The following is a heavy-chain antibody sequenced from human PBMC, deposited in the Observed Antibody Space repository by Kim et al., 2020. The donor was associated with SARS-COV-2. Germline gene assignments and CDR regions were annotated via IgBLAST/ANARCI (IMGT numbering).Heavy chain of an antibody. CDR3: AREEVATATVDNWFDP. V-gene: IGHV1-18*01. Sequence: KLQGRVTMTTDTSASTAYMELRSLRSDDTAVYYCAREEVATATVDNWFDPWGQGTLVTVSS. D-gene: IGHD5-12*01. J-gene: IGHJ5*02.